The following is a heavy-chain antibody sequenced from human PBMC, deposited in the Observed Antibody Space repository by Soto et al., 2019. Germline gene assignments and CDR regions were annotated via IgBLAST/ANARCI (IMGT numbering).Heavy chain of an antibody. V-gene: IGHV1-18*01. J-gene: IGHJ4*02. CDR2: ISAYSGNT. Sequence: ASVKVSCKASGYTFTSYGISWVRQAPGQGLEWMGWISAYSGNTNYAQKLQGRVTMTTGTSTSTAYMELRSLRSDDTAVYYCARHMTRAKYYDFWNRYYPFFEYWGKGNRVIVS. CDR3: ARHMTRAKYYDFWNRYYPFFEY. CDR1: GYTFTSYG. D-gene: IGHD3-3*01.